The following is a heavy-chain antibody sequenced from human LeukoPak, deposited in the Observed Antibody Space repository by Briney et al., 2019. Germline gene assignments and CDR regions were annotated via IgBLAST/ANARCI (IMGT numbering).Heavy chain of an antibody. CDR3: TAYDFWNPYPNY. J-gene: IGHJ4*02. CDR2: IKHDGSER. CDR1: RFTFSSYW. D-gene: IGHD3-3*01. V-gene: IGHV3-7*01. Sequence: GGSLRLSCAASRFTFSSYWMSWVRQAPGKGLEWVANIKHDGSERYYVDSAKGRFTISRDNAKNSLYLQMNSLRAEDTAVYYCTAYDFWNPYPNYWGQGTLVTVSS.